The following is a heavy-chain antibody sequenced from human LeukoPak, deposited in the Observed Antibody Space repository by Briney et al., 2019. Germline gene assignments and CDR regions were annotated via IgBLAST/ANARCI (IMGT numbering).Heavy chain of an antibody. CDR1: GFTFSSYA. D-gene: IGHD3-3*01. J-gene: IGHJ5*02. V-gene: IGHV3-23*01. CDR3: AKANYDFWSGSSFDP. CDR2: ISGSGGST. Sequence: GGSLRLSCAASGFTFSSYAMSWVRQAPGKGLEWVAAISGSGGSTYYADSVKGRFTISRDNSTNTLYLQMNSLRAEHTAVYYCAKANYDFWSGSSFDPWGQGTLVTVSS.